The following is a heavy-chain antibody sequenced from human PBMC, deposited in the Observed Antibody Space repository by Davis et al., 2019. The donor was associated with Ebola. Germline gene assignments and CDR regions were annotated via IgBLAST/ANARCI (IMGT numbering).Heavy chain of an antibody. Sequence: ASVKVSCKASGYTFTNYGISWVRQAPGQGLEWMGRINPNSGGTNYAQKFQGRVTMTRDTSISTAYMELSRLRSDDTVVYYCAREDNVVEGFDLWGRGTLVTVSS. CDR3: AREDNVVEGFDL. D-gene: IGHD2-15*01. V-gene: IGHV1-2*05. J-gene: IGHJ2*01. CDR2: INPNSGGT. CDR1: GYTFTNYG.